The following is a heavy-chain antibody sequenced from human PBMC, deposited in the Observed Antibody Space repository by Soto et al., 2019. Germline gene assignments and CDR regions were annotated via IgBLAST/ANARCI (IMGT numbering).Heavy chain of an antibody. CDR1: GGTFSSYA. CDR3: VRALRHTAMVYPWFDP. CDR2: IIPIFGTA. J-gene: IGHJ5*02. Sequence: ASVKVSCRASGGTFSSYAISWVRQAPGQGLEWMGGIIPIFGTANYAQKFQGRVTITADKSTSTAYMELSSLRSEDTAVYYCVRALRHTAMVYPWFDPWGQGTLVTVSS. D-gene: IGHD5-18*01. V-gene: IGHV1-69*06.